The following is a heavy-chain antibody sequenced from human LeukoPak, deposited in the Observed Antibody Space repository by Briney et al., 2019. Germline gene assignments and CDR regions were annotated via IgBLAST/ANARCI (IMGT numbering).Heavy chain of an antibody. CDR3: ARAWEVTMVRGVIASDFDY. CDR2: ISYDGSNK. Sequence: GGFLRLSCAASGFTFSSYAMHWVRQAPGKGLEWVAVISYDGSNKYYADSVKGRSTISRDNAKNSLYLQMNSLRAEDTAVYYCARAWEVTMVRGVIASDFDYWGQGTLVTVSS. J-gene: IGHJ4*02. CDR1: GFTFSSYA. D-gene: IGHD3-10*01. V-gene: IGHV3-30-3*01.